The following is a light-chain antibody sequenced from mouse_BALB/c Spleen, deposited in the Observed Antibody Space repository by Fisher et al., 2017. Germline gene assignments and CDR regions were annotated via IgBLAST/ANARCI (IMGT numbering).Light chain of an antibody. CDR2: DTS. CDR3: QQWSSNPFT. CDR1: SSVSY. J-gene: IGKJ4*01. Sequence: IVLTQTPAIMSASLGEKVTMTCSASSSVSYMHWYQQKSGTSPKRWIYDTSKLASGVPARFSGSGSGTSYSLTISRMEAEDAATYYCQQWSSNPFTFGSGTKLEIK. V-gene: IGKV4-59*01.